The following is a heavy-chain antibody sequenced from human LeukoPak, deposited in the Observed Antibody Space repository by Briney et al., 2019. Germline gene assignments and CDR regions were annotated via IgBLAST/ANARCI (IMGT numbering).Heavy chain of an antibody. CDR2: IYSGGST. Sequence: GGSLRLSCAASGFTVSSNYMSWVRQAPGKGLEWVSVIYSGGSTYYADSVKGRFTISRDNSKNTLYLQMNSLRAEDTAVYYCAKEGVTSPVGDVWGQGTMVTVSS. D-gene: IGHD2-2*01. J-gene: IGHJ6*02. CDR3: AKEGVTSPVGDV. CDR1: GFTVSSNY. V-gene: IGHV3-66*01.